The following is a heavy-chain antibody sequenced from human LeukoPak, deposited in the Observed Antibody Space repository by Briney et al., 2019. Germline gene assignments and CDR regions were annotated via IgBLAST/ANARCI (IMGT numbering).Heavy chain of an antibody. D-gene: IGHD3-10*01. J-gene: IGHJ5*02. CDR3: ARMVRGYTDWFDP. Sequence: SETLSLTCTVSRVSISSYYGSWIRQPPGKGLEWIGYIYYSGSTNYNPSLKSRVTISVDTSKNQFSLKLSSVTAADTAVYYCARMVRGYTDWFDPWGQGTLVTVSS. CDR2: IYYSGST. CDR1: RVSISSYY. V-gene: IGHV4-59*01.